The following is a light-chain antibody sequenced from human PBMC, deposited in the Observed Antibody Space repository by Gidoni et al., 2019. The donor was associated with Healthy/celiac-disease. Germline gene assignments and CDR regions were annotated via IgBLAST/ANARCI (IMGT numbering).Light chain of an antibody. CDR3: CSYAGSVV. CDR2: EGS. CDR1: SSDVGSYNL. Sequence: GQSNTISCTGTSSDVGSYNLVSWYQQHPGKAPKLMIYEGSKRPSGVSNRFSGSKSGNTASLTISGLQAEDEADYYCCSYAGSVVFGGGTKLTVL. V-gene: IGLV2-23*01. J-gene: IGLJ2*01.